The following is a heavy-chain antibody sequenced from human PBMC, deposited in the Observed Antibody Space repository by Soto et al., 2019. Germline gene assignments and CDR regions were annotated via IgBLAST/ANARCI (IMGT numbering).Heavy chain of an antibody. V-gene: IGHV5-51*01. D-gene: IGHD6-6*01. CDR1: VDRFTIYW. J-gene: IGHJ6*02. CDR3: ARHASLGAARFYYYYGMDV. Sequence: PGESLKISCQGSVDRFTIYWICGVRQMPGKGLEGMCIIYPGDSETRYSPSLQGQVNISDDKSISTAYLQWSSLKASDTAMCYRARHASLGAARFYYYYGMDVGGQGTTVPVSS. CDR2: IYPGDSET.